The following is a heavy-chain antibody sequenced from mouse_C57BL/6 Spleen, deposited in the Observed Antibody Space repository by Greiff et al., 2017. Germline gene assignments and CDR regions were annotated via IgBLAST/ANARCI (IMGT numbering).Heavy chain of an antibody. D-gene: IGHD1-1*01. Sequence: VQLQQSGPELVKPGASVKISCKASGYSFTGYYMNWVKQSPEKSLEWIGEINPSTGGTTYNQKFKAKATLTVDKSSSTAYMQLKSLTSEDSAVYYGARDYGSSYMTLYYAMDYWGQGTSVTVSS. CDR1: GYSFTGYY. CDR2: INPSTGGT. J-gene: IGHJ4*01. V-gene: IGHV1-42*01. CDR3: ARDYGSSYMTLYYAMDY.